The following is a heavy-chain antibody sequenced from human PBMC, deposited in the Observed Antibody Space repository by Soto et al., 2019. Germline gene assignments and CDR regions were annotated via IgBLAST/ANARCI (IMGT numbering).Heavy chain of an antibody. V-gene: IGHV4-59*01. J-gene: IGHJ4*02. CDR3: AREGAAGRVDY. D-gene: IGHD6-13*01. CDR2: IYYSGST. Sequence: QVQLQESGPGLVKPSETLSLTCTVSGGSISSYYWSWIRQPPGKGLEWIGYIYYSGSTNYNPSLKSRVTISVDTSKNQFSLKLSSVTAADTAVYYCAREGAAGRVDYWGQGTLVTVS. CDR1: GGSISSYY.